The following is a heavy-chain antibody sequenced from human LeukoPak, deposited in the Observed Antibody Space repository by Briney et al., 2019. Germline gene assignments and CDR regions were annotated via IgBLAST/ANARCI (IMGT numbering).Heavy chain of an antibody. D-gene: IGHD1-26*01. Sequence: PGGSLRLSCAASGFTFSSNYMSWVRQAPRTGLEWVSVIYSGGGTYHADSVKGRFTISRDNSKNTLYLQMNSLRAEDTAVYYCAREVLVGAMDHWGQGTQVTVSS. CDR3: AREVLVGAMDH. V-gene: IGHV3-53*01. CDR2: IYSGGGT. J-gene: IGHJ4*02. CDR1: GFTFSSNY.